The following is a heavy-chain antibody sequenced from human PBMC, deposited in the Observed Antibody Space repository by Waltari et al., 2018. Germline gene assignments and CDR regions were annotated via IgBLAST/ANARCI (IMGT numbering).Heavy chain of an antibody. Sequence: QVQLVQSGAEVKKPGASVKVSCKASGYTFTGYYLHWVRPAPGQGLEWMGWINPNSGGTNYAQKFQGRVTMTRDTSISTAYMELSRLRSDDTAVYYCARFGGIAVAGTDAFDIWGQGTMVTVSS. CDR2: INPNSGGT. D-gene: IGHD6-19*01. J-gene: IGHJ3*02. CDR1: GYTFTGYY. CDR3: ARFGGIAVAGTDAFDI. V-gene: IGHV1-2*02.